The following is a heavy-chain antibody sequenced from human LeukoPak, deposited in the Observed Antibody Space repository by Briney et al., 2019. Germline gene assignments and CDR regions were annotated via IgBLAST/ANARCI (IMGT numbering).Heavy chain of an antibody. CDR1: GFTFSSYA. Sequence: PWGFLRLSCAASGFTFSSYAMSWVRQAPGKGLEWVSAISGSGGSTYYADSVKGRYTISRDNSKNTLYLQMNSLRAEDTAVYYCAKADYIVVVVAAAVWGQGTLVTVSS. J-gene: IGHJ1*01. CDR2: ISGSGGST. V-gene: IGHV3-23*01. CDR3: AKADYIVVVVAAAV. D-gene: IGHD2-15*01.